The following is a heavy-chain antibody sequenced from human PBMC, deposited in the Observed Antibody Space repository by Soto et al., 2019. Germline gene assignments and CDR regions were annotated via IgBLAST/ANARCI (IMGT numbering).Heavy chain of an antibody. Sequence: SETLSLTCTVSGGSISSYYWSWIRQPPGKGLEWIGYIYYSGSTNYNPSLKSRVTISVDTSKNQFSLKLSSVTAADTAVYYCARVPYDFWSPGYSYYGMDVWGQGTTVTVSS. V-gene: IGHV4-59*01. CDR3: ARVPYDFWSPGYSYYGMDV. J-gene: IGHJ6*02. CDR1: GGSISSYY. CDR2: IYYSGST. D-gene: IGHD3-3*01.